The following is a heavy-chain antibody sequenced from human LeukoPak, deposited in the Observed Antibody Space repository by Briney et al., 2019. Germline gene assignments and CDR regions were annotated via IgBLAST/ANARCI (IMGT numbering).Heavy chain of an antibody. D-gene: IGHD5-18*01. CDR2: ISPSASHR. Sequence: GGSLRLSCAASGFAFSSYAMTWVRQAPGKGLEWVAAISPSASHRYYADFVGGRFTISRDNSKNTLDLQMSSLRAEDTAVYYCVKDRFGSFDPWGQGTLVTVSS. J-gene: IGHJ5*02. CDR3: VKDRFGSFDP. V-gene: IGHV3-23*01. CDR1: GFAFSSYA.